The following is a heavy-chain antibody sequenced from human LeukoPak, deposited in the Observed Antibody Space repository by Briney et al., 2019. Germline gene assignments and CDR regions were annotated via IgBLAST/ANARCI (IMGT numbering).Heavy chain of an antibody. CDR2: IYYSGNS. J-gene: IGHJ1*01. CDR1: GGSVSSGSYY. D-gene: IGHD4-23*01. V-gene: IGHV4-61*01. CDR3: ARGSRGSGGVRYFQH. Sequence: SETLSLTCTVSGGSVSSGSYYWSWIRQPPGKGLQWIGYIYYSGNSNRNPSLKSRVTISVDTSKNQFSLKLSSVTAADTAVYYCARGSRGSGGVRYFQHWGQGTLVTVSS.